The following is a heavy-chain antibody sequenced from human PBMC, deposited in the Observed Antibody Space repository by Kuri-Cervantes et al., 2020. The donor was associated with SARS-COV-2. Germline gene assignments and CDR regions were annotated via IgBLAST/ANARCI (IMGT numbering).Heavy chain of an antibody. Sequence: GSLRLSCAVPGGSISSSNWWSWVRQPPGKGLEWIGEIYHSGSTNYNPSLKSRVTISVDKSKNQFSLKLSSVTAADTAVYYCARKVGGGDLYYYGMDVWGQGTTVTVSS. V-gene: IGHV4-4*02. CDR1: GGSISSSNW. CDR3: ARKVGGGDLYYYGMDV. CDR2: IYHSGST. D-gene: IGHD4-17*01. J-gene: IGHJ6*02.